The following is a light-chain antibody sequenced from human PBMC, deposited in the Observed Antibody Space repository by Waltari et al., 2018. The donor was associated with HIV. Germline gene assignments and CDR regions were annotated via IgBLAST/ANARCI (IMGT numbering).Light chain of an antibody. CDR3: TSYVDIFGVL. CDR1: RNDVCAYDY. J-gene: IGLJ2*01. CDR2: EVT. V-gene: IGLV2-8*01. Sequence: QSALTQHPSASGSPGQSVTISCTGTRNDVCAYDYVSWYQQHPGRAPKLLIYEVTKRPSGVPDRFSGSKSGNTASLTVSGLQAEDDGHYFCTSYVDIFGVLFGGGTKLAVL.